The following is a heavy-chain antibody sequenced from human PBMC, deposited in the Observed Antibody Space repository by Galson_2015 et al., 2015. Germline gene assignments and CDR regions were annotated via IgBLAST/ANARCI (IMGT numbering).Heavy chain of an antibody. V-gene: IGHV3-23*01. CDR3: AKDRVGKDSGWPREPFDY. CDR1: EFTFSTYA. D-gene: IGHD6-19*01. J-gene: IGHJ4*02. Sequence: SLRLSCAASEFTFSTYAMSWVRQAPGKGLEWVSGISGSGGSTYYADSVKGRFAISRDNSKNTLFLQMNSLRAEDTAIYYCAKDRVGKDSGWPREPFDYWGQGTLVTVSS. CDR2: ISGSGGST.